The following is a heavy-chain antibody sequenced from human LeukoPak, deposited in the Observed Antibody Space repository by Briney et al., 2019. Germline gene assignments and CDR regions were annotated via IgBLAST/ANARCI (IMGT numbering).Heavy chain of an antibody. CDR1: GFSVRTTY. D-gene: IGHD1-7*01. CDR2: LYTGGGT. V-gene: IGHV3-53*01. J-gene: IGHJ4*02. Sequence: GGSLRLSCAASGFSVRTTYMSWVRQAPGKGLEWVSVLYTGGGTDHADSVKGRFTISRDNSKNTLYLQMNNLGADDTAVYYCAREMRRTSSFDYWGQGVLVTVSS. CDR3: AREMRRTSSFDY.